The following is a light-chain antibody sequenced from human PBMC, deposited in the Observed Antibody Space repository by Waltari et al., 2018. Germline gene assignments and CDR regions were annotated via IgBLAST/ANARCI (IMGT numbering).Light chain of an antibody. CDR1: ATVLYSTNNKNY. Sequence: DIVMTQSPDSLAVSLGERAPINATSSATVLYSTNNKNYLAWYQQKPGQPPKLLIYWASTRESGVPDRFSGSGSGTDFTLTISSLQAEDVAVYYCQQYYSTPYTFGQGTKLEIK. V-gene: IGKV4-1*01. CDR2: WAS. J-gene: IGKJ2*01. CDR3: QQYYSTPYT.